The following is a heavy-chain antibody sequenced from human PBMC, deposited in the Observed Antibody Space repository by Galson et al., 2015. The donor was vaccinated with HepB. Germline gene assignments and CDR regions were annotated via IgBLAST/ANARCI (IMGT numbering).Heavy chain of an antibody. CDR1: GFTFSSYA. CDR3: ARAKKYSSSWYVTMGWFDP. CDR2: ISYDGSNK. V-gene: IGHV3-30-3*01. Sequence: SLRLSCAASGFTFSSYAMHWVRQAPGKGLEWVAVISYDGSNKYYADSVKGRFTISRDNSKNTLYLQMNSLRAEDTAVYYCARAKKYSSSWYVTMGWFDPWGQGTLVTVSS. D-gene: IGHD6-13*01. J-gene: IGHJ5*02.